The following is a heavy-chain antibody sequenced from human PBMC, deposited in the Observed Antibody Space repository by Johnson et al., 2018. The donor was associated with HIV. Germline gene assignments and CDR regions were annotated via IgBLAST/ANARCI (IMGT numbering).Heavy chain of an antibody. V-gene: IGHV3-9*01. CDR1: GFTFDDYA. CDR2: ISWNSGSI. J-gene: IGHJ3*02. CDR3: AKRRIVGATVAGAFDI. Sequence: LVESGGGLVQPGRSLRLSCAASGFTFDDYAMHWVRQAPGKGLEWVSGISWNSGSIGYADSVKGRFTISRDNAKNSLYLQMNSLRAEDTALYYCAKRRIVGATVAGAFDIWGQGTMVTVS. D-gene: IGHD1-26*01.